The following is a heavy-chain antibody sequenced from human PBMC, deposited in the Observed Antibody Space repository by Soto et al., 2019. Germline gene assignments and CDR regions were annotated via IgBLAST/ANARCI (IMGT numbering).Heavy chain of an antibody. V-gene: IGHV3-30*18. Sequence: PGGSLRLSCAASGFTFSSYGMHWVRQAPGKGLEWVAVISYDGSNKYYADSVKGRFTISRDNSKNTLYLQMNSLRAEDTAVYYCAKDQLLPWSYYYGMDVWGQGTTVTVSS. CDR1: GFTFSSYG. D-gene: IGHD2-21*02. CDR2: ISYDGSNK. J-gene: IGHJ6*02. CDR3: AKDQLLPWSYYYGMDV.